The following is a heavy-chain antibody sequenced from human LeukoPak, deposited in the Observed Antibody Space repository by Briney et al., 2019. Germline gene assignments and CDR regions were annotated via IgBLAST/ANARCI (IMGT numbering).Heavy chain of an antibody. D-gene: IGHD5-12*01. CDR1: GFTFYSYW. CDR3: AKVGLSRNIVAFDY. Sequence: GGSLRLSCAASGFTFYSYWMSWVRQAPGKGLEWVANIKQDGSEKYYVDSVKGRFTISRDNAKNSLYPQMNSLRVEDTAVYYCAKVGLSRNIVAFDYWGQGTLVTVSS. J-gene: IGHJ4*02. V-gene: IGHV3-7*01. CDR2: IKQDGSEK.